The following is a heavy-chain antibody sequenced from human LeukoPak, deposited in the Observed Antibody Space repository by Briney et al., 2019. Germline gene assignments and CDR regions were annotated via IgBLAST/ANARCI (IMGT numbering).Heavy chain of an antibody. Sequence: SETLSLTCAVYGGSFSGYYWSWIRQPPGKGLEWIGEINHSGSTNYNPSLKSRVTTSVDTSKNQLSLKLSSVTAADTAVYYCARGTAYYDFWSGYGNWFDPWGQGTLVTVSS. V-gene: IGHV4-34*01. CDR2: INHSGST. CDR1: GGSFSGYY. CDR3: ARGTAYYDFWSGYGNWFDP. J-gene: IGHJ5*02. D-gene: IGHD3-3*01.